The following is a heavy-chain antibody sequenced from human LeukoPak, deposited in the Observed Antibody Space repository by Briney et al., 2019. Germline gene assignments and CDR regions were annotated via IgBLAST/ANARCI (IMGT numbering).Heavy chain of an antibody. CDR1: GFPFTNNP. D-gene: IGHD5-18*01. J-gene: IGHJ4*02. V-gene: IGHV3-48*01. CDR2: ISNDITTT. Sequence: GGSLRLSCVVSGFPFTNNPMNWVRQAPGKGLEWVSYISNDITTTYYAESVKGRFTISRDNAKNSLYLQMHSLRLEDTPVYYCARDGGNSYEIDYWGQGPLVTVSS. CDR3: ARDGGNSYEIDY.